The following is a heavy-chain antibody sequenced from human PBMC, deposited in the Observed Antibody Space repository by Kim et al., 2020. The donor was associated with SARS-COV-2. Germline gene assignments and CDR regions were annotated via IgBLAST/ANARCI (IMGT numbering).Heavy chain of an antibody. V-gene: IGHV3-21*01. CDR2: ISSGSSYI. D-gene: IGHD3-3*02. J-gene: IGHJ6*02. CDR3: ARFHLYYYYYGMDV. Sequence: GGSLRLSCAASGFTFSSYSMNWVRQAPGKGLEWVSSISSGSSYIYYADPVKGRFTISRDNAKNSLYLQMNSLRADDTAVYYCARFHLYYYYYGMDVWGQGTTVTVSS. CDR1: GFTFSSYS.